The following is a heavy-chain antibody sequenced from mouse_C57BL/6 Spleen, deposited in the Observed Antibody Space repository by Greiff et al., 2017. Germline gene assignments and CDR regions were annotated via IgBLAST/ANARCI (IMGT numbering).Heavy chain of an antibody. D-gene: IGHD2-4*01. CDR3: GRSYYDYYYAMDY. Sequence: QVQLQQSGAELASPGASVTLSCKASGYTFTDHIMTWVKKRTGQGLEWIGRIYPVSGETNYNQKFMGKATFSVDRSSSTVYMVLISLTSDDPAVYYCGRSYYDYYYAMDYWGQGTSVTVSS. CDR2: IYPVSGET. J-gene: IGHJ4*01. V-gene: IGHV1-11*01. CDR1: GYTFTDHI.